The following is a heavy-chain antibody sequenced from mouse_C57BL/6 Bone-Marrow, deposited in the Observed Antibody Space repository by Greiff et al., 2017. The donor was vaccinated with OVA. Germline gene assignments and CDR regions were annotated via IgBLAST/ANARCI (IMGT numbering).Heavy chain of an antibody. CDR3: ARRNIYYDYDGYYFDY. CDR1: DSEVFPIAY. Sequence: VQLQQSGSELRSPGSSVKLSCKDFDSEVFPIAYMSWVRQKPGHGFEWIGGILPSIGRTIYGEKFEDKATLDADTLSNTAYLELNSLTSEDSAIYYCARRNIYYDYDGYYFDYWGQGTTLTVSS. D-gene: IGHD2-4*01. CDR2: ILPSIGRT. V-gene: IGHV15-2*01. J-gene: IGHJ2*01.